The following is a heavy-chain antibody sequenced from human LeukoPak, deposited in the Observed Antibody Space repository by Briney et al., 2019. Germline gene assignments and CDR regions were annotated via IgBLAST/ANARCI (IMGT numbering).Heavy chain of an antibody. Sequence: ASVKVSCKASGYTFTSYDINWVRQATGQGLEWMGWMNPNSGNTGYAQKFQGRVTITRSTSISTAYMELSSLRSEDTAVYYCARTRAKHSGSSDFDYWGQGTLVTVSS. J-gene: IGHJ4*02. CDR1: GYTFTSYD. V-gene: IGHV1-8*03. D-gene: IGHD1-26*01. CDR3: ARTRAKHSGSSDFDY. CDR2: MNPNSGNT.